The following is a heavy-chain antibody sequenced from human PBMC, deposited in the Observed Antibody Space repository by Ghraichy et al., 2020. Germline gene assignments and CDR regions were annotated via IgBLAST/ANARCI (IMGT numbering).Heavy chain of an antibody. D-gene: IGHD3-10*01. CDR2: IKQDGSEK. V-gene: IGHV3-7*04. CDR1: GFTFSSYW. J-gene: IGHJ4*02. CDR3: ARGGRWFGDLPGGY. Sequence: GESLNISCAASGFTFSSYWMIWVRQAPGKGLEWVANIKQDGSEKYYVDSVKGRFTISRDNAKNSLSLQMNSLRAEDTAVYYCARGGRWFGDLPGGYWGQGTLVTVSS.